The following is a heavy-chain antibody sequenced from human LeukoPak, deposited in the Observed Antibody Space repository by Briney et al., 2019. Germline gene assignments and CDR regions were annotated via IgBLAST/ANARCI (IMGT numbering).Heavy chain of an antibody. CDR1: GFTFSSYG. V-gene: IGHV3-30*02. Sequence: GGSLRLSCAASGFTFSSYGMHWVRQAPGKGLEWVAFIRFDGSDKKYADSVKGRFTISRDNSKNTLYLQMNSLRPEDTAVYFCSKEGMSGYGSLDPLDIWGQGTMVIVSS. CDR2: IRFDGSDK. D-gene: IGHD5-12*01. CDR3: SKEGMSGYGSLDPLDI. J-gene: IGHJ3*02.